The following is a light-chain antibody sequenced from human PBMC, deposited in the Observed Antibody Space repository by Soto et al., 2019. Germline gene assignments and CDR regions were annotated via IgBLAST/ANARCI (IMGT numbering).Light chain of an antibody. CDR1: MRDVGAYNL. CDR3: SAYTASRTLV. CDR2: EVR. V-gene: IGLV2-14*01. Sequence: QSALTQPASVSGPAGQSITISCTGTMRDVGAYNLVSWYQQHPGTAPKLIIYEVRNRPSGISSRFSGSRSGNTASLTISGLQTEDEGDYYCSAYTASRTLVFGGGTKVTVL. J-gene: IGLJ3*02.